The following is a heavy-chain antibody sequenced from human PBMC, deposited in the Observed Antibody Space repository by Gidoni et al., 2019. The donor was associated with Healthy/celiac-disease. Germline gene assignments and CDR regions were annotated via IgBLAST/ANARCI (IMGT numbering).Heavy chain of an antibody. Sequence: QVQLQQWGAGLLKPSETLSLTCAVYGGSFSGYYWSWIRQPPGKGLEWIGEINHSGSTNYNPSLKSRVTISVDTSKNQFSLKLSSVTAADTAVYYCARLRSGWSTGVWGQGTLVTVSS. CDR3: ARLRSGWSTGV. J-gene: IGHJ4*02. V-gene: IGHV4-34*01. D-gene: IGHD6-19*01. CDR2: INHSGST. CDR1: GGSFSGYY.